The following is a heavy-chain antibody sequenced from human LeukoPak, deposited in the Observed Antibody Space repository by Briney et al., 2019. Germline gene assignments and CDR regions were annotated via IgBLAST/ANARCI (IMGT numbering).Heavy chain of an antibody. J-gene: IGHJ4*02. D-gene: IGHD3-16*02. Sequence: GGSLRLPCAASGFTFSNAWMSWVRQAPGKGLEWVGRIKSKTDGGTTDYAAPVKGRFTISRDDSRNTLYLQMNSLKTEDTAVYYCTTDGIMITFGGVIPNTFDYWGQGTLVTVSS. V-gene: IGHV3-15*01. CDR2: IKSKTDGGTT. CDR3: TTDGIMITFGGVIPNTFDY. CDR1: GFTFSNAW.